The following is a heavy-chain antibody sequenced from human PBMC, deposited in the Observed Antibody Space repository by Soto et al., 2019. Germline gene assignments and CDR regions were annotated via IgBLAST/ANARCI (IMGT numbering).Heavy chain of an antibody. D-gene: IGHD3-22*01. CDR3: ARGYYYDRTGYYYFDY. CDR1: GYSFTSYW. J-gene: IGHJ4*02. Sequence: GESRKISCKGSGYSFTSYWISWVRQMPGKGLEWMGRIDPSDSYTNYSPSFQGHVTISADKSISTAYLQWSSLKASDTAMYYCARGYYYDRTGYYYFDYWGQGTLVTVSS. CDR2: IDPSDSYT. V-gene: IGHV5-10-1*01.